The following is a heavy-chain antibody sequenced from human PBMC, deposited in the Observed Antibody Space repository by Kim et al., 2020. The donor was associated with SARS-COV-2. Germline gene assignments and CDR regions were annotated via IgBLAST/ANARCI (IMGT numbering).Heavy chain of an antibody. CDR3: AKDSGGGDYYDSSGYYWVPYFDY. J-gene: IGHJ4*02. V-gene: IGHV3-30*18. D-gene: IGHD3-22*01. CDR1: GFTFSSYG. Sequence: GGSLRLSCAASGFTFSSYGMHWVRQAPGKGLEWVAVISYDGSNKYYADSVKGRFTISRDNSKNTLYLQMNSLRAEDTAVYYCAKDSGGGDYYDSSGYYWVPYFDYWGQGTLVTVSS. CDR2: ISYDGSNK.